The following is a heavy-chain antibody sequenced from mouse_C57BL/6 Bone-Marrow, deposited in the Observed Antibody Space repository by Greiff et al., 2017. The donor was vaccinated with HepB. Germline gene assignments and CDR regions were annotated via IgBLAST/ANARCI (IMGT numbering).Heavy chain of an antibody. CDR1: GFNIKDDY. D-gene: IGHD1-1*01. V-gene: IGHV14-4*01. CDR2: IDPENGDT. CDR3: TTVFTVVATDWYFDV. J-gene: IGHJ1*03. Sequence: VQLQQSGAELVRPGASVKLSCTASGFNIKDDYMHWVKQRPEQGLEWIGWIDPENGDTEYAPKFQGKATITADTSSNTAYLQLSSLTSEDTAVYYCTTVFTVVATDWYFDVWGKGTTVTVSS.